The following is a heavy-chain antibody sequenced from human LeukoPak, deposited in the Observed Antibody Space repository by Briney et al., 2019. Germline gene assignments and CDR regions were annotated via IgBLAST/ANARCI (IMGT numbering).Heavy chain of an antibody. CDR1: GFTCDDYG. CDR2: ISWNSGSI. Sequence: GGSLRLSCAASGFTCDDYGMHWVRQAPGKGLEWVSGISWNSGSIGYADSVKGRFTISRDNAKNSLYLQMNSLRAEDTALYYCAKDISIAAGTVDYWGQGTLVTVSS. V-gene: IGHV3-9*01. CDR3: AKDISIAAGTVDY. J-gene: IGHJ4*02. D-gene: IGHD6-13*01.